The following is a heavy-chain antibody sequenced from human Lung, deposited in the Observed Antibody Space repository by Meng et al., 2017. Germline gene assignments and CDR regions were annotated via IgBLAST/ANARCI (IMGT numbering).Heavy chain of an antibody. CDR2: INPKSGDT. V-gene: IGHV1-2*06. CDR1: GYNFPDYY. D-gene: IGHD6-13*01. Sequence: QVPRVQSGAEVKTPGASVKVSCKPSGYNFPDYYIHWVRRAPGQGLEWMGRINPKSGDTHYAQKFQARVTMTGDTSISTAYMELSGLRSDDTAMYYCARDEDISAAGKLFGNYWGQGTLVTVSS. CDR3: ARDEDISAAGKLFGNY. J-gene: IGHJ4*02.